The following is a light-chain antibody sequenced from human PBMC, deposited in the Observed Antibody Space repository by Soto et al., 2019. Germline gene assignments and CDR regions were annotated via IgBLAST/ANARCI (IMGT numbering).Light chain of an antibody. CDR3: QQYGTSSLT. J-gene: IGKJ4*01. CDR1: QSVASVY. V-gene: IGKV3-20*01. Sequence: EIMLTQSPGTLSLFPGQRATLSCRASQSVASVYLAWYQQRPGQAPRLLIYGASTRATGVPGRFSGRGSGTDFTLTISRLESEDFAVYYCQQYGTSSLTFGGGTKVDIK. CDR2: GAS.